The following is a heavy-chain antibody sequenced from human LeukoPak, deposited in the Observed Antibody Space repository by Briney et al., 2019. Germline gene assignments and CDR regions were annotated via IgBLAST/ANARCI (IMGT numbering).Heavy chain of an antibody. V-gene: IGHV3-7*05. CDR1: GFTFTSYW. CDR2: IKQDGSEI. J-gene: IGHJ4*02. CDR3: ARDLADY. Sequence: GGSLRLSCAASGFTFTSYWMSWVRRAPGRGLEWVANIKQDGSEIYYVDSVKGRFTISRDNAKNPLYLQMDSLRAEDTAVYYCARDLADYWGQGTLVTVSS.